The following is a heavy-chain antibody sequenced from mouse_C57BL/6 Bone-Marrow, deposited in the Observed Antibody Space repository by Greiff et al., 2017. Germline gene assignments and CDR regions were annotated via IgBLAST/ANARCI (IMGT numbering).Heavy chain of an antibody. Sequence: QVQLQQSGAELVRPGASVTLSCKASGYTFTDYEMHWVKQTPVHGLEWIGAIDPETGGTAYNQKFKGKAILTADKSSSTAYMGLRSLTSEDSAVYYCTKRKGQNGSSDFDYWGQGTTLTVSS. J-gene: IGHJ2*01. V-gene: IGHV1-15*01. CDR3: TKRKGQNGSSDFDY. D-gene: IGHD1-1*01. CDR1: GYTFTDYE. CDR2: IDPETGGT.